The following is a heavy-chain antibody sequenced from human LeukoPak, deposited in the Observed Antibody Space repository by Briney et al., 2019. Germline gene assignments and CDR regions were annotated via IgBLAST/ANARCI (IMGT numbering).Heavy chain of an antibody. D-gene: IGHD1-26*01. Sequence: SETLSLTCTVSGGSISSYYWSWIRQPPGKGLEWIGYIYYSGSTNYNPSLKSRVTISVDTSKNQFSLKLSSVTAADTAVYYCARHSGGDFDYWGQGTLVTVSS. CDR3: ARHSGGDFDY. J-gene: IGHJ4*02. V-gene: IGHV4-59*01. CDR2: IYYSGST. CDR1: GGSISSYY.